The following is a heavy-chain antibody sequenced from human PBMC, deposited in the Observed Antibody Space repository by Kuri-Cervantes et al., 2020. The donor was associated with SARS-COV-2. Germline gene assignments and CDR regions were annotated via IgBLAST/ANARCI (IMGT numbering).Heavy chain of an antibody. V-gene: IGHV3-15*01. CDR3: AKGHCTNGVCLDYFDY. D-gene: IGHD2-8*01. CDR2: IKSKTDGGTT. J-gene: IGHJ4*02. Sequence: GGSLRLSCAASGFTFSNAWMSWVRQAPGKGLEWVGRIKSKTDGGTTDYAAPVKGRFTISRDDSKNTLYLQMNSLRAEDTAVYYCAKGHCTNGVCLDYFDYWGQGPLVTVSS. CDR1: GFTFSNAW.